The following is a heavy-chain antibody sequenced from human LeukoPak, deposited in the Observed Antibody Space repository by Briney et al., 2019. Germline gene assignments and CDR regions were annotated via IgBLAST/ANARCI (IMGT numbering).Heavy chain of an antibody. CDR3: SRQGCTTTSCHTIDS. J-gene: IGHJ4*02. Sequence: GESLKISCKGSGYSFTNSWIGWVRHMPGKGLELMGIINPADSEIRYSPSFQGQVTISVDKSISTAYLQWSSLKASDTAMYYCSRQGCTTTSCHTIDSWGQGTLVTVSS. CDR2: INPADSEI. CDR1: GYSFTNSW. D-gene: IGHD2-2*02. V-gene: IGHV5-51*01.